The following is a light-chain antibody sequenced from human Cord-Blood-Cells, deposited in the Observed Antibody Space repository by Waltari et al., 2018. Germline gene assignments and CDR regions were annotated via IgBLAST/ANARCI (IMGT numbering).Light chain of an antibody. J-gene: IGLJ3*02. V-gene: IGLV2-23*01. CDR3: CSYAGSSTWV. Sequence: QSALTQPASVSGSPGQSITISCTGTSSDVGSYNLVSWYQQHPGKAPKLMIYEGSKRPSGVSNLFSGSNSGNTASLTISGRQAEDEADYYCCSYAGSSTWVFGGGTKLTVL. CDR1: SSDVGSYNL. CDR2: EGS.